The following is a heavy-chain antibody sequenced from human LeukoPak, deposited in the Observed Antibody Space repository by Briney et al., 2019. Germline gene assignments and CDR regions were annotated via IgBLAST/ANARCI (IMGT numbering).Heavy chain of an antibody. CDR3: ARVGGYDSSGPAGY. Sequence: SETLSLTCTVSGGSISSYYWGWIRQPPGKGLEWIGYIYYSGSTNYNPSLKSRVTISVDTSKNQFSLKLSSVTAADTAVYYCARVGGYDSSGPAGYWGQGTLVTVSS. D-gene: IGHD3-22*01. J-gene: IGHJ4*02. CDR2: IYYSGST. CDR1: GGSISSYY. V-gene: IGHV4-59*08.